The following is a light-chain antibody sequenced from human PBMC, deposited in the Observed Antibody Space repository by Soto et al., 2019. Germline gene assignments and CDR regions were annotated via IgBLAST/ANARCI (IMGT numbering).Light chain of an antibody. J-gene: IGLJ2*01. CDR1: SSDVGGYNY. CDR3: CSYTSTNTLEGV. Sequence: QSVLTQPASVSGSPGQSITISCTGTSSDVGGYNYVSWYQQHPGKAPKLMIYEVSNRPSGVSNRFSGSKSGNTASLTISGLQAEDEADYYCCSYTSTNTLEGVFGGGTQLTVL. CDR2: EVS. V-gene: IGLV2-14*01.